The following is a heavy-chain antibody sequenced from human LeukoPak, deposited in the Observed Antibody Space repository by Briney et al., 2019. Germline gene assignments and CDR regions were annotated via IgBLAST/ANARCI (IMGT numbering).Heavy chain of an antibody. Sequence: PGGSLRLSCAASGFTFSTFAMTWVRQAPGKGLEWVSLISGSGGITYYADSVNGRFTISRDNSKNTLYLQMHSLRAEDTAVYCCAARPGEVAVPFDYWGQGTLVTVSS. J-gene: IGHJ4*02. V-gene: IGHV3-23*01. D-gene: IGHD2-15*01. CDR1: GFTFSTFA. CDR2: ISGSGGIT. CDR3: AARPGEVAVPFDY.